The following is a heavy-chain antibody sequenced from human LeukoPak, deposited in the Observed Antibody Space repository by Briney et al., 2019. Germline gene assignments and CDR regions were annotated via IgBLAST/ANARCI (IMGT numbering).Heavy chain of an antibody. V-gene: IGHV1-69*01. J-gene: IGHJ4*02. D-gene: IGHD3-16*01. CDR3: ARDAHYDYVWGSSFDY. CDR2: IIPIFGTA. Sequence: SVKVSCKASGGTFSSYAISCVRQAPGQGLEWMGGIIPIFGTANYAQKFQGRVTITADESTSTAYMELSSLRSEDTAVYYCARDAHYDYVWGSSFDYWGQGTLVTVSS. CDR1: GGTFSSYA.